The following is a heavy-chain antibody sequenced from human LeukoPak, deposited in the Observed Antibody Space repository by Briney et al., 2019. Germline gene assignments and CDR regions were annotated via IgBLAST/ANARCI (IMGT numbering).Heavy chain of an antibody. CDR3: AWHSGSYSWGEGY. V-gene: IGHV3-7*03. D-gene: IGHD1-26*01. CDR1: GFTFSSYW. J-gene: IGHJ4*02. CDR2: INHNGNVN. Sequence: GGSLRLSCAASGFTFSSYWMNWARQAPGKGLEWVASINHNGNVNYYVDSVKGRFTISRDNAKNTLYLQMNSLRAEDTAVFYCAWHSGSYSWGEGYWGQGTLVTVSS.